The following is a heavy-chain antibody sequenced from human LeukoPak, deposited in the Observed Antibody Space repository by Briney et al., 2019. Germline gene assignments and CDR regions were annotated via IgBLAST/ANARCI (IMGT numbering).Heavy chain of an antibody. V-gene: IGHV5-51*01. J-gene: IGHJ5*02. CDR2: IYPGDSDT. CDR1: GYSFTSYW. CDR3: ARRRCYGSGRWTDDWFDP. Sequence: GESLKISCKGSGYSFTSYWIGWVRQMPGKGLEWMGIIYPGDSDTRYCPSFQGQVTISTDKSISTAYLQWSNLKASDTAMYYCARRRCYGSGRWTDDWFDPWGQETLVIVAS. D-gene: IGHD3-10*01.